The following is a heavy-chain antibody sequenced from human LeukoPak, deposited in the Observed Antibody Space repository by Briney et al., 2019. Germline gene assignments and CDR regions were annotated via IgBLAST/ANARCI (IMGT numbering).Heavy chain of an antibody. V-gene: IGHV4-30-4*08. CDR3: ARVRTIFGVPDNWFDP. D-gene: IGHD3-3*01. Sequence: SETLSLTCTVSGGSISSGDYYWSWIRQPPGKGLEWIGYIYYSGSTYYNPSLKSRVTISVDTSKNQFSLKLSSVTAADTAVYYCARVRTIFGVPDNWFDPWGQGTLVTVSS. J-gene: IGHJ5*02. CDR1: GGSISSGDYY. CDR2: IYYSGST.